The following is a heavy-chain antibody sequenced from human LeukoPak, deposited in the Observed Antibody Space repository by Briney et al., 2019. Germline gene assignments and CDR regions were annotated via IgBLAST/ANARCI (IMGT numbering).Heavy chain of an antibody. CDR3: ARAGGSKKAYAFDI. J-gene: IGHJ3*02. CDR2: IYYSGST. D-gene: IGHD1-26*01. V-gene: IGHV4-39*07. Sequence: SETLSLTCAVSGGSISSSSYYWGWIRQPPGKGLEWIGSIYYSGSTYYNPSLKSRVTISVDTSKNQFSLKLSSVTAADTVVYYCARAGGSKKAYAFDIWGQGTMVTVSS. CDR1: GGSISSSSYY.